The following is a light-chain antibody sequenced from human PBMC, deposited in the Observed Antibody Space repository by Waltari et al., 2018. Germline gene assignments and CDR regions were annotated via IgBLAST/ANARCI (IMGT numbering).Light chain of an antibody. Sequence: DIVMTQSPDSLAVALGERATIHCKSSQSILYSSDNNNYLAWYQQRPGQPPKVLIYWASTRESGVPDRFRGSGSGTDFTLTISSVQAEDVAVYYCQQYYNIRWTVGQGTKVEI. V-gene: IGKV4-1*01. CDR2: WAS. J-gene: IGKJ1*01. CDR1: QSILYSSDNNNY. CDR3: QQYYNIRWT.